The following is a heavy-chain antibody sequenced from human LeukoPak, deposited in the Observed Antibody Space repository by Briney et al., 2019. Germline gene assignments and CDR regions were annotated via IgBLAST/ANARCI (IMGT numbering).Heavy chain of an antibody. CDR1: GYTFTGYY. CDR2: INPNSGGT. J-gene: IGHJ4*02. CDR3: ARELPGTDTAMVFDY. Sequence: ASVKVSCKASGYTFTGYYMHWVRQARGQGLEWMGWINPNSGGTNYAQKFQGRVTMTRDTSISTAYMELSRLRSDDTAVYYCARELPGTDTAMVFDYWGQGTLVTVSS. D-gene: IGHD5-18*01. V-gene: IGHV1-2*02.